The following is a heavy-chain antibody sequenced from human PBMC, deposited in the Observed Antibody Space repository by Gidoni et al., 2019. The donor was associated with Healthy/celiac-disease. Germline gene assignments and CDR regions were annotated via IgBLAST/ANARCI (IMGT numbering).Heavy chain of an antibody. D-gene: IGHD6-13*01. V-gene: IGHV3-64D*06. Sequence: EVQLVESGGGLVQPGGSLRLSCSASGFTFSSYAMHWVRQAPGKGLEYVSAISSNGGSTYYADSVKGRFTISRDNSKNTLYLQMSSLRAEDTAVYYCVKGPGQQLVPDYFDYWGQGTLVTVSS. CDR1: GFTFSSYA. CDR3: VKGPGQQLVPDYFDY. J-gene: IGHJ4*02. CDR2: ISSNGGST.